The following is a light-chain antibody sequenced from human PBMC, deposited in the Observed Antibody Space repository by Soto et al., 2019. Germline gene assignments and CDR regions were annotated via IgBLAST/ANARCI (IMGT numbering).Light chain of an antibody. CDR2: GNS. CDR1: SSNIGAGYD. V-gene: IGLV1-40*01. J-gene: IGLJ2*01. Sequence: QSVLTQPPSVSGAPGQRVTISCTGSSSNIGAGYDVHWYQQLPGTAPKLLIYGNSNRPSGVPDRFSGSKSGTSASLAITGIQAEDEADYYCQCYDSSLSALFDGGTKLTVL. CDR3: QCYDSSLSAL.